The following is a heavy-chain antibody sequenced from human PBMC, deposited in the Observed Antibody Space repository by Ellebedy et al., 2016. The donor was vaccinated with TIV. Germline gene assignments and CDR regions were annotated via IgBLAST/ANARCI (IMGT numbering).Heavy chain of an antibody. D-gene: IGHD3-22*01. J-gene: IGHJ3*02. CDR2: VYYSGST. Sequence: MPSETLSLTCTVSGGSISTYYWRWIRQPPGKGLERIGYVYYSGSTKYNPSLKSRVTMSVDTSKKQFSLNLSSVTAADTAVYYCATSYDSSGYYDDDAFDIWGQGTMVTVSS. CDR1: GGSISTYY. V-gene: IGHV4-59*01. CDR3: ATSYDSSGYYDDDAFDI.